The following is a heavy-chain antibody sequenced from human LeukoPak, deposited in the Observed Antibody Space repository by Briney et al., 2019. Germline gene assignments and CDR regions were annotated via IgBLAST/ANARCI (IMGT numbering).Heavy chain of an antibody. V-gene: IGHV3-7*01. D-gene: IGHD3-10*01. Sequence: GGSLRLSCAASGFTFSNYWMTWVRQAPGSGLEWVATIKQDGSDKYYVDSVKGRFTVSRDNAKNSLYLQMNSLRAEDTAVYYCARSGSTYYYGMDVWGQGTTVTVSS. CDR1: GFTFSNYW. CDR3: ARSGSTYYYGMDV. CDR2: IKQDGSDK. J-gene: IGHJ6*02.